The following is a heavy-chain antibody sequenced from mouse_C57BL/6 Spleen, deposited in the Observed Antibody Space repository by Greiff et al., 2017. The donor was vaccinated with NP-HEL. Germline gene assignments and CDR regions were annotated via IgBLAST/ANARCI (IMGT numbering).Heavy chain of an antibody. V-gene: IGHV1-9*01. CDR3: ARLGSRCYYAMDY. D-gene: IGHD1-1*01. CDR1: GYTFTGYW. CDR2: ILPGSGST. Sequence: VQLQQSGAELMKPGASVKLSCKATGYTFTGYWIEWVKQRPGHGLEWIGEILPGSGSTNYNEKFKGKATFTADTSSNTAYMQRSSLTTEDSAIYCWARLGSRCYYAMDYWGQGTSVTVSS. J-gene: IGHJ4*01.